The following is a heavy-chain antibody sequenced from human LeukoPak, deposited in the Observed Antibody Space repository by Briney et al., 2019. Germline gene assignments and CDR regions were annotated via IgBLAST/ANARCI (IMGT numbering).Heavy chain of an antibody. J-gene: IGHJ5*01. CDR1: GGSISSINHH. V-gene: IGHV4-39*01. CDR2: IYNGRTT. Sequence: SETLSLTCTVSGGSISSINHHWGWVRQSPGKDLEWIGSIYNGRTTFSNPSLNSRVTISIVTSKRQFSLQLNSVTAADTAVYYCVRHDGRSGGTMGAFDSWGQGSLVTVSS. D-gene: IGHD4-23*01. CDR3: VRHDGRSGGTMGAFDS.